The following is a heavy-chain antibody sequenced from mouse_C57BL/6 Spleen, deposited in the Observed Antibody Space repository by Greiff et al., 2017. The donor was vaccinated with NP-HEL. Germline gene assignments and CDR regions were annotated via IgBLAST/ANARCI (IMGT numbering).Heavy chain of an antibody. CDR3: ARDGSSYRYFDY. CDR2: INPGSGGT. CDR1: GYAFTNYL. J-gene: IGHJ2*01. Sequence: QVQLQQSGAELVRPGTSVKVSCKASGYAFTNYLIEWVKQRPGQGLEWIGVINPGSGGTNYNEKFKGKATLTADKSSSTAYMQLSSLTSEDSAVYFCARDGSSYRYFDYWGQGTTLTVSS. D-gene: IGHD1-1*01. V-gene: IGHV1-54*01.